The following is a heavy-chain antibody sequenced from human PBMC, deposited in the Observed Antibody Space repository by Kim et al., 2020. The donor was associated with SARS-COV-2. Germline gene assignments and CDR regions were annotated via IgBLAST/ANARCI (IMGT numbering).Heavy chain of an antibody. D-gene: IGHD2-21*01. Sequence: ASVKVSCKASGYIFSDYYIHWVRQAPGQGLEWVGWVNPKSGDTNYAQVFQGRVTMTRDTSINTPYMELNGLRSDDTAVFYCARDQCGGFSRPLFTYWGQGTLVIVSS. J-gene: IGHJ4*02. V-gene: IGHV1-2*02. CDR3: ARDQCGGFSRPLFTY. CDR2: VNPKSGDT. CDR1: GYIFSDYY.